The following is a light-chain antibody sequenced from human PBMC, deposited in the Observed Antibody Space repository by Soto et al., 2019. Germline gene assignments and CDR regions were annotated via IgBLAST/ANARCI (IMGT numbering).Light chain of an antibody. CDR2: GAS. Sequence: EIVMTQSPATLTVSPVERATFSCRASQSVSSSLAWYRQKPGQAPRLLIYGASIRATGIPARFSGSGSGTDFTLTISSLQPEDFATYYCQQLLSHPTFGQGTRRRL. V-gene: IGKV3-15*01. CDR1: QSVSSS. CDR3: QQLLSHPT. J-gene: IGKJ5*01.